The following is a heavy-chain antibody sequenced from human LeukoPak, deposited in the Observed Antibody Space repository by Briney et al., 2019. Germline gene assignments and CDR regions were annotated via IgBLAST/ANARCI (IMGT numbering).Heavy chain of an antibody. D-gene: IGHD6-13*01. CDR2: IKSKTDGGTI. Sequence: GSLGLSCAASGFTFSDAWMNWVRQAPGKGLEWVGRIKSKTDGGTIDYAAPVKGRFTISRDDSKNTLYLQMNRLKTEDTAVYYCTTAPPRYSSSWYVDYWGQGTLVPVSS. J-gene: IGHJ4*02. CDR3: TTAPPRYSSSWYVDY. CDR1: GFTFSDAW. V-gene: IGHV3-15*01.